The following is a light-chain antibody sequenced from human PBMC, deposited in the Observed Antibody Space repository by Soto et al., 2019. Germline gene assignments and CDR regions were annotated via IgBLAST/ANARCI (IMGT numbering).Light chain of an antibody. J-gene: IGKJ2*03. Sequence: DIPMTQSPSSLSASIGDRVTITCRASQNIRRLVNWYQQKPGKAPKPLIYGAINLQSGVPPRFRGSGSGTDFNLTISSLKPEDFATYHCQQSYGAPGFGQGTKVEIK. CDR3: QQSYGAPG. CDR1: QNIRRL. CDR2: GAI. V-gene: IGKV1-39*01.